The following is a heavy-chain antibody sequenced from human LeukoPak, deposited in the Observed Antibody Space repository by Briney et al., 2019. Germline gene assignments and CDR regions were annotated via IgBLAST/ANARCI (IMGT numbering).Heavy chain of an antibody. D-gene: IGHD3-9*01. CDR3: ARGVPDILTGYDH. Sequence: SETLSLTCTVSGGSISRYYWSWIRQPPGKGLEWIGYIYYSGSTNYDPSLKSRVTISVDTSKNQFSLKLSSATAADTAVYYCARGVPDILTGYDHWGQGTLVTVSS. CDR1: GGSISRYY. CDR2: IYYSGST. J-gene: IGHJ4*02. V-gene: IGHV4-59*01.